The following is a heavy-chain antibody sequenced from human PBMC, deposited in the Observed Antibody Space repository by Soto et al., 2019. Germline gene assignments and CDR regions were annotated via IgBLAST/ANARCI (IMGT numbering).Heavy chain of an antibody. CDR2: ISSSSSYI. CDR1: GFTFSSYS. CDR3: ATRVFARMKEDIVVVVAAKENVEDAFDI. D-gene: IGHD2-15*01. J-gene: IGHJ3*02. V-gene: IGHV3-21*01. Sequence: GGSLRLSCAASGFTFSSYSMNWVRQAPGKGLEWVSSISSSSSYIYYADSVKGRFTISRDNAKNSLYLQMNSLRAEDTAVYYCATRVFARMKEDIVVVVAAKENVEDAFDIWGQGTMVTVSS.